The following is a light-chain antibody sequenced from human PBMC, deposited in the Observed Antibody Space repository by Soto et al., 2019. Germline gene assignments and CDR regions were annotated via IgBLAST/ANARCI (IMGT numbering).Light chain of an antibody. V-gene: IGLV4-69*01. CDR3: QTWDTGIRV. Sequence: QSVLTQSPSASASLGASVKLTCTLSSGHSSYAIAWHQQQPEKGPRFLMKLNNDGSHSKGDGIPDRFSGSRSGTERYLTISSLQSEDEADYYCQTWDTGIRVFGGGTKLTVL. CDR1: SGHSSYA. CDR2: LNNDGSH. J-gene: IGLJ3*02.